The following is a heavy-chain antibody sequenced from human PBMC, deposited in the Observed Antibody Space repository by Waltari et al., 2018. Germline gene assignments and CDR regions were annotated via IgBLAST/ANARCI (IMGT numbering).Heavy chain of an antibody. CDR1: GGSISSGDYF. D-gene: IGHD3-16*01. CDR2: LYYGGNP. J-gene: IGHJ4*02. CDR3: ARVWSYTFYYYHNLLPRIDY. Sequence: QLQLQQSGPGLVKPSETLSLTCTVSGGSISSGDYFWGWIRQSPGKGLEWIGSLYYGGNPYTSSSLKCRVIISGDTSKNQFSLSLNSVTDSDTAVYYCARVWSYTFYYYHNLLPRIDYWGQGTLVIVSS. V-gene: IGHV4-39*07.